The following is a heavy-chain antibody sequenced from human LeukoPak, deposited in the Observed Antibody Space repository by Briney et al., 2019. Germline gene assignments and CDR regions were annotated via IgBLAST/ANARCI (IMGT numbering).Heavy chain of an antibody. D-gene: IGHD1-1*01. CDR1: GFTFSSYA. J-gene: IGHJ4*02. CDR2: ISGSGGST. V-gene: IGHV3-23*01. CDR3: AKFRATTGGFYSDS. Sequence: GGSLRLSGGASGFTFSSYALSWVRQAPGKGQEWVSSISGSGGSTYYADSVKGRFTVSRDNSKNTLYLQMNSLRADDTAVYYCAKFRATTGGFYSDSWGQGTLVTVSS.